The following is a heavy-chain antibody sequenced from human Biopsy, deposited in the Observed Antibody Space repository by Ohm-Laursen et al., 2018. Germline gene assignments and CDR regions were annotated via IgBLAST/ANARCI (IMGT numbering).Heavy chain of an antibody. J-gene: IGHJ3*01. CDR3: ARPKSRRALDV. V-gene: IGHV3-7*01. D-gene: IGHD2-2*01. CDR1: GFTFTGYW. Sequence: SLRLSCAASGFTFTGYWMIWVRRAPGKGLEWVANIKQDGSEKNYVDSVKGRFTITRDNAKNSLYLQMNSLRVEDTAVYYCARPKSRRALDVWGQGTMVTASS. CDR2: IKQDGSEK.